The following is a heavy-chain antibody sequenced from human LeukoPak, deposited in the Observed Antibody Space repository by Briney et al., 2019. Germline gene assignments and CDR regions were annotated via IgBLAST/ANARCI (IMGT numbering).Heavy chain of an antibody. D-gene: IGHD6-13*01. CDR1: GYTFTSYA. CDR2: INAGNGNT. J-gene: IGHJ6*02. V-gene: IGHV1-3*01. CDR3: ARVLIAAASYCGMDV. Sequence: ASVNLSCKASGYTFTSYAMHWARHAPGQRREWMGWINAGNGNTKYSQTCQGRVTIARDTSASTAYMELSSLRSEATAVYYCARVLIAAASYCGMDVWGQGTTVTVSS.